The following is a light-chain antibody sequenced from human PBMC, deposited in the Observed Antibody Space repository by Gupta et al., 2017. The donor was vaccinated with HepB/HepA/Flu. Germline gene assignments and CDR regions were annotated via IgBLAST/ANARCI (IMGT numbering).Light chain of an antibody. J-gene: IGKJ5*01. Sequence: DIVMTQSAHSLAVSLGERATINCKTSQNVLYSNNKDFLAWYQQKPGHPPKLLISGASTRESGVPDRFSGSGSGTDFTLTISSLQAEDVAVYYCQQDDDTPITFGQGTRVDSK. CDR2: GAS. CDR3: QQDDDTPIT. CDR1: QNVLYSNNKDF. V-gene: IGKV4-1*01.